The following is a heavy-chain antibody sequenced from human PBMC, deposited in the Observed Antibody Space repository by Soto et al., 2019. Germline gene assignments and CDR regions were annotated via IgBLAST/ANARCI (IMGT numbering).Heavy chain of an antibody. CDR2: IAVGSGYT. D-gene: IGHD2-8*01. CDR3: AADATAWQQMVPSDY. CDR1: GFTFTSSA. Sequence: QMQLEQSGPEVKKPGTSVKVSCKASGFTFTSSAFQWVRQARGQRLEWIGWIAVGSGYTNYAQRFQDRVTLTRDMSTATTYMELSRLTSEDTAIYYCAADATAWQQMVPSDYWSQGTLVTVSS. J-gene: IGHJ4*02. V-gene: IGHV1-58*01.